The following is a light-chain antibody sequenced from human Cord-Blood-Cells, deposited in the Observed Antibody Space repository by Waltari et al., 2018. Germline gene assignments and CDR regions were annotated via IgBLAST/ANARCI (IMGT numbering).Light chain of an antibody. Sequence: QSALTQPPSVSGSPGQSITIPCTGTSRDVCGSNYVSWYQQHPGKAPKLMIYDVSNRPSGVSNRFSGSKSGNTASLTISGLQAEDEADYYCSSYTSSSTYVFGTGTKVTVL. CDR3: SSYTSSSTYV. J-gene: IGLJ1*01. V-gene: IGLV2-14*01. CDR1: SRDVCGSNY. CDR2: DVS.